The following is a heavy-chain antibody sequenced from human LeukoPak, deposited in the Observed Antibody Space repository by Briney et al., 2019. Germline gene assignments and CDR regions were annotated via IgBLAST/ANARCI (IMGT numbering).Heavy chain of an antibody. CDR1: GFTFSSYG. V-gene: IGHV3-23*01. J-gene: IGHJ6*03. Sequence: GGSLRLSCAASGFTFSSYGMSWVRQAPGKGLEWVSAISGSGGSTYYADSVKGRFTISRDNSKNTLYLQMNSLRAEDTAVYYCAKDSFQSLWFGELLYEYYYYYMDVWGKGTTVTVSS. CDR3: AKDSFQSLWFGELLYEYYYYYMDV. D-gene: IGHD3-10*01. CDR2: ISGSGGST.